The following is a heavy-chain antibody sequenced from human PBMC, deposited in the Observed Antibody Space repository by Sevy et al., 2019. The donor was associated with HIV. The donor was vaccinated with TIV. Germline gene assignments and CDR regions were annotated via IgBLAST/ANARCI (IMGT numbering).Heavy chain of an antibody. J-gene: IGHJ1*01. CDR3: ARPHSPYTSSSYFLN. CDR2: IYYDGNT. Sequence: SETLSLTCSVSGSINSYYWSWIRQTPEKGLEWIGYIYYDGNTNHNPSLNSRVTMSIDTSKNQFSLKLSSVTAADTAVYYCARPHSPYTSSSYFLNWGQGILVTVSS. CDR1: GSINSYY. V-gene: IGHV4-59*08. D-gene: IGHD6-6*01.